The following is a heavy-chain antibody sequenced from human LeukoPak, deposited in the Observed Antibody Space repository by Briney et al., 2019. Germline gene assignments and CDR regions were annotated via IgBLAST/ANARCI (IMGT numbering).Heavy chain of an antibody. D-gene: IGHD4-23*01. CDR3: ARELVTPYYYGMDV. Sequence: PSETLSLTCAVYGGSFSGYYWSWIRQPPGKGLEWIGEINHSGSTNYNPSLKSRVTISVDTSKNQFSLKLSSVTAADTAVYYCARELVTPYYYGMDVWGQGTTVTVSS. CDR1: GGSFSGYY. V-gene: IGHV4-34*01. J-gene: IGHJ6*02. CDR2: INHSGST.